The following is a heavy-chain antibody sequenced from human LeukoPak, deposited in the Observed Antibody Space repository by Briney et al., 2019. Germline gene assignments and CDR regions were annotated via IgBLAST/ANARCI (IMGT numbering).Heavy chain of an antibody. J-gene: IGHJ4*02. CDR1: GFTFSSYA. CDR2: ISGSGGST. V-gene: IGHV3-23*01. D-gene: IGHD3-22*01. Sequence: PGGSLRLSCAASGFTFSSYAMSWVRQAPGKGLEWVSAISGSGGSTYYADSVKGRFTISRDNSKNTLYLQMNSLRAEDTAVYYCAKSVSGYYWAQNNYYFDYWGQGTLVTVSS. CDR3: AKSVSGYYWAQNNYYFDY.